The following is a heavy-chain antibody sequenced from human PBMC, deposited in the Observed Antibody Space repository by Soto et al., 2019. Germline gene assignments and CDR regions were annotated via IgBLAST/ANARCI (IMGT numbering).Heavy chain of an antibody. CDR2: IYYSGST. CDR1: GGSISSYY. CDR3: AKVIYNWNFNWFDP. Sequence: SETLSLTCTVSGGSISSYYWSWIRQPPGKGLEWIGYIYYSGSTNYNPSLKSRVTISVDTSKNQFSLKLSSVTAADTAVYNCAKVIYNWNFNWFDPWGQGTLVTVSS. V-gene: IGHV4-59*01. J-gene: IGHJ5*02. D-gene: IGHD1-7*01.